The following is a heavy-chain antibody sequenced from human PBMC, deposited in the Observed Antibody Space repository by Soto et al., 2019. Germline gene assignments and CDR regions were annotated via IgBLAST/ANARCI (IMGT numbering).Heavy chain of an antibody. CDR3: ARLPEYSSSAPFDY. V-gene: IGHV5-10-1*01. CDR2: IDPSDSYT. D-gene: IGHD6-6*01. Sequence: GESLKISCKGSGYSFTSYWISWVRQMPGKGLEWMGRIDPSDSYTNYRPSFQGHVTFSADKSISTAYLQWSSLKASDTAMYYCARLPEYSSSAPFDYWGQGTLVTVSS. CDR1: GYSFTSYW. J-gene: IGHJ4*02.